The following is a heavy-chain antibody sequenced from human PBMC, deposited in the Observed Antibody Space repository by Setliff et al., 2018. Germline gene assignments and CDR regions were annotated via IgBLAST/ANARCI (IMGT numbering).Heavy chain of an antibody. V-gene: IGHV4-4*02. CDR3: ARGRAGHSGH. CDR2: IYHTENS. Sequence: SETLSLTCAVSGASISSDNWWSWVRQPPGEGLEWIGEIYHTENSNYNPSLKSRVTISVDTSKNQFSLKLSSVTAADTAVYYCARGRAGHSGHWGQGTLVTVSS. D-gene: IGHD6-19*01. CDR1: GASISSDNW. J-gene: IGHJ4*02.